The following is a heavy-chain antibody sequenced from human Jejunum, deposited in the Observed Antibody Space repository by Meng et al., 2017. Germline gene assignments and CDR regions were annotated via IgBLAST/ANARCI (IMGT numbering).Heavy chain of an antibody. J-gene: IGHJ1*01. CDR2: INHSGST. V-gene: IGHV4-34*01. D-gene: IGHD2-15*01. CDR1: GGSFSGYY. Sequence: QVQVQQWGAGLLKPSETLSLTCTVYGGSFSGYYWSWIRQPPGKGLEWIGEINHSGSTSYNPSLKSRVTMSLDTSKNQFSLELSSVTAADTAVYYCTRLLCSDGSCFGSFQHWGQGTLVTVSS. CDR3: TRLLCSDGSCFGSFQH.